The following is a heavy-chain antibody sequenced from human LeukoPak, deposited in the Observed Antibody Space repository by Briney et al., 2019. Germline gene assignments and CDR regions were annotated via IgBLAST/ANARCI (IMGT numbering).Heavy chain of an antibody. D-gene: IGHD3-3*01. CDR3: ARGGRITIFGVVIPRRGYFDY. CDR2: INHSGST. CDR1: GGSFSGYY. J-gene: IGHJ4*02. Sequence: SETLSLTCTVYGGSFSGYYWSWIRQPPGKGLEWIGEINHSGSTNYNPSLKSRVTISVDTPKNQFSLKLSSVTAADTAVYYCARGGRITIFGVVIPRRGYFDYWGREPWSPSPQ. V-gene: IGHV4-34*01.